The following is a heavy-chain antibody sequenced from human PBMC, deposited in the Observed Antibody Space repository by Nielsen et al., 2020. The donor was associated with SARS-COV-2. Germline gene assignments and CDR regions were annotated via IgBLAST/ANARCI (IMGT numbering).Heavy chain of an antibody. J-gene: IGHJ4*02. Sequence: SETLSLTCTVSGGSISSYYWSWIRQPPGKGLEWIGYIYYSGSTYYNPSLKSRVTISVDTSKNQFSLKLSSVTAADTAVYYCARDRDFWSGYYEPTFDYWGQGTLVTVSS. V-gene: IGHV4-59*04. D-gene: IGHD3-3*01. CDR3: ARDRDFWSGYYEPTFDY. CDR1: GGSISSYY. CDR2: IYYSGST.